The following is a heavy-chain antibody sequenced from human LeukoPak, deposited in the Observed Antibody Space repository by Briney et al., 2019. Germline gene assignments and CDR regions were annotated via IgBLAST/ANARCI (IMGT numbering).Heavy chain of an antibody. CDR3: ARGGPTNFDY. Sequence: SQTLSLTCTVSGGSISSGSYYWSWIRQPAGKGLEWIGRIYTSGSTNYNPSLKSRVTISVDTSKNQFSLKLSPVTAADTAVYYCARGGPTNFDYWGQGTLVTVSS. CDR1: GGSISSGSYY. CDR2: IYTSGST. V-gene: IGHV4-61*02. J-gene: IGHJ4*02.